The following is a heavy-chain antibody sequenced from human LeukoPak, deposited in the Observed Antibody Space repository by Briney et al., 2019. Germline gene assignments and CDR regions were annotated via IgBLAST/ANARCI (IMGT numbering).Heavy chain of an antibody. CDR2: INSDGSTT. CDR3: AKEDSGSYYNSYFDT. Sequence: GGSLRLSCAASGFTFSSYWMHWVRQAPGKGLVWVSRINSDGSTTNYADSVKGRFTISRDNAKNTLYLQMNSLRAEDTAVYYCAKEDSGSYYNSYFDTWGQGTLVAVSS. V-gene: IGHV3-74*01. J-gene: IGHJ4*02. CDR1: GFTFSSYW. D-gene: IGHD3-10*01.